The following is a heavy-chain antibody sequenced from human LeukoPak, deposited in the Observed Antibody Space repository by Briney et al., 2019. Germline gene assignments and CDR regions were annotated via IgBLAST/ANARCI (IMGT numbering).Heavy chain of an antibody. D-gene: IGHD6-13*01. CDR1: GYTFTSYD. V-gene: IGHV1-8*01. CDR3: ARIAAAGNRGLNY. J-gene: IGHJ4*02. CDR2: MNPNSGNT. Sequence: LGASVKVSCKASGYTFTSYDMNWVRQATGQGLEWMGWMNPNSGNTGYAQKFQGRITMTRNTSISTAYMELSSLTSEDTAVYYCARIAAAGNRGLNYWGQGTLVTVSS.